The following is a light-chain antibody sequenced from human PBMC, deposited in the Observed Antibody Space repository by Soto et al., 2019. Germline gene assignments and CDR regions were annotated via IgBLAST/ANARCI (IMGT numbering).Light chain of an antibody. J-gene: IGLJ2*01. V-gene: IGLV4-69*01. CDR2: LNSDGSH. CDR1: SGHSSYA. CDR3: HTWGTGIQGV. Sequence: QSVLTQSPSASASLGASVKLTCTLSSGHSSYAIAWHQQQPEKGPRYLMKLNSDGSHNKGDGIPDRFSGSSSGAERYLTISSLQSEDEADYYCHTWGTGIQGVFGGGTKLTVL.